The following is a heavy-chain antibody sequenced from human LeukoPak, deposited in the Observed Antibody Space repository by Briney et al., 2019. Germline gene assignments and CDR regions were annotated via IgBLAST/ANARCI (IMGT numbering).Heavy chain of an antibody. CDR2: ISSSSTI. CDR3: AKGSVGTTRRFDP. D-gene: IGHD4-23*01. V-gene: IGHV3-48*04. Sequence: GGSLRLSCAASGFTFSSYSMNWVRQAPGKGLEWVSYISSSSTIYYADSVKGRFTISRDNSKNTLYLQLNSLRVEDTAIFYCAKGSVGTTRRFDPWGQGTLVTVSS. J-gene: IGHJ5*02. CDR1: GFTFSSYS.